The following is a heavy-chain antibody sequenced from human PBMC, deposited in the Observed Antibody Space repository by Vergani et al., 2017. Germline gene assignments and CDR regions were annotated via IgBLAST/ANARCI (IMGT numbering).Heavy chain of an antibody. D-gene: IGHD6-19*01. CDR2: INHSGST. V-gene: IGHV4-34*01. CDR3: ARGGRQWLGRTYFDY. J-gene: IGHJ4*02. CDR1: GGSFSGYY. Sequence: QVQLQQWGGGLLKPSETLSLTCVVNGGSFSGYYWSWIRQPPGKGLEWIGEINHSGSTNYNPSLKSRVTISVDTSKNQFSLKLSSVTAADTAVYYCARGGRQWLGRTYFDYWGQGTLVTVSS.